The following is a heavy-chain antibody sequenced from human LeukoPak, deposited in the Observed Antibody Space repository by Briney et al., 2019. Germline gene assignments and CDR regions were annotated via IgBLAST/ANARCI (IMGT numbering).Heavy chain of an antibody. Sequence: GGSLRLSCAASGSTFTSYSMNWVRQAPGKGLVWVSRINSDGSSTSYADSVKGRFTISRDNAKNTLYLQMNSLRAEDTAVYYCARSKDYFDYWGQGTLVTVSS. V-gene: IGHV3-74*01. CDR3: ARSKDYFDY. CDR1: GSTFTSYS. J-gene: IGHJ4*02. CDR2: INSDGSST.